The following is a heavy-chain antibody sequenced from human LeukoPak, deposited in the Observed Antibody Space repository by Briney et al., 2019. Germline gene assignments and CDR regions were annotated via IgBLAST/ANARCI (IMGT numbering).Heavy chain of an antibody. CDR2: IKQDGSEK. J-gene: IGHJ4*02. CDR3: AREIDGSSDY. V-gene: IGHV3-7*01. Sequence: GGSLRLSCAASGFTFSSYAMSWVRQAPGKGLEWVANIKQDGSEKYYVDSVKGRFTISRDNAKNSLYLQMNSLRAEDTAVYYCAREIDGSSDYWGQGTLVTVSS. D-gene: IGHD3-10*01. CDR1: GFTFSSYA.